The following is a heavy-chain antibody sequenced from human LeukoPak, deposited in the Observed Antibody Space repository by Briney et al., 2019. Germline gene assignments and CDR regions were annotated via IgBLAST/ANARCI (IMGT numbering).Heavy chain of an antibody. Sequence: GGSLRLSCAASGFTFSSYGMHWVRQAPGKGLEWVAFIRYDGSNKYYADSVKGRFTISRDNSKNTLYLQMNSLRAEDTAVYYCAKDLLYSSSWSGGFDYWGQGTLVTVSS. CDR1: GFTFSSYG. D-gene: IGHD6-13*01. V-gene: IGHV3-30*02. J-gene: IGHJ4*02. CDR3: AKDLLYSSSWSGGFDY. CDR2: IRYDGSNK.